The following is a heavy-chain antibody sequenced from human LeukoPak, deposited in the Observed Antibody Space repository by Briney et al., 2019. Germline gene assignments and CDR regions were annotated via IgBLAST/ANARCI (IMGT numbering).Heavy chain of an antibody. CDR2: IKTKADGGTT. CDR3: VNFYFDY. D-gene: IGHD5-24*01. V-gene: IGHV3-15*01. J-gene: IGHJ4*02. Sequence: GGSLTLSCAASAFTFSNAWMSWVRQAPGKGLEWLGRIKTKADGGTTDYAAPVKGRFTISRDDSKNKLYLQMNSLTTEDTAVYYCVNFYFDYWGQGTLVTVSS. CDR1: AFTFSNAW.